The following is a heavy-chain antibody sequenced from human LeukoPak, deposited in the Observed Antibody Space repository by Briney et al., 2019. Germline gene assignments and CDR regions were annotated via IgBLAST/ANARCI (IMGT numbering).Heavy chain of an antibody. V-gene: IGHV4-39*01. CDR1: GGSISSSSYY. CDR2: IYYSGST. Sequence: SETLSLTCTVSGGSISSSSYYWGWIRQPPGKGLEWVGSIYYSGSTYYNPSLKSRVTISVDTSKNQFSLKLSSVTAADTAVYYCASPYYDSSGYSFDPWGQGTLVTVSS. J-gene: IGHJ5*02. D-gene: IGHD3-22*01. CDR3: ASPYYDSSGYSFDP.